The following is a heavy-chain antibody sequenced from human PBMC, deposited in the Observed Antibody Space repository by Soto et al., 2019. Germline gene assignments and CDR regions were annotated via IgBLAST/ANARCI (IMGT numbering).Heavy chain of an antibody. J-gene: IGHJ4*01. CDR2: TYYRSKWYY. Sequence: TLSLNCANTGDSVSSNSAGWSWVRQSPSRGLEWLGRTYYRSKWYYEYAVSVRGRITINPDTSKNQYSLQLNSVTPEDTAVYFCARGEQYSGRIFDYWGQGTLVTVSS. CDR1: GDSVSSNSAG. D-gene: IGHD1-26*01. CDR3: ARGEQYSGRIFDY. V-gene: IGHV6-1*01.